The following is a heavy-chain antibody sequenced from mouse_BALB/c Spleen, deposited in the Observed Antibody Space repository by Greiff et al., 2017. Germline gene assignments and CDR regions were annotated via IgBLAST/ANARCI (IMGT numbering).Heavy chain of an antibody. J-gene: IGHJ4*01. V-gene: IGHV14-3*02. CDR1: GFNIKDTY. CDR3: ARRRSYAMDY. CDR2: IDPANGNT. Sequence: VQLKQSGAELVKPGASVKLSCTASGFNIKDTYMHWVKQRPEQGLEWIGRIDPANGNTKYDPKFQGKATITADTSSNTAYLQLSSLTSEDTAVYDCARRRSYAMDYWGQGTSVTVSS.